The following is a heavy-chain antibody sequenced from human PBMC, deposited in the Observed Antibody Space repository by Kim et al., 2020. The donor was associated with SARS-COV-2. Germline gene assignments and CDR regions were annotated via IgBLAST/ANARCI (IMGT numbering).Heavy chain of an antibody. J-gene: IGHJ3*01. CDR2: IYYGGST. D-gene: IGHD1-26*01. CDR3: ARGFSGSYGVAFAL. CDR1: GGSISTYY. V-gene: IGHV4-59*08. Sequence: SETLSLTCTVSGGSISTYYWNWIRQPPGKGLEWIGYIYYGGSTNYNPSLTSRVTMSIATSKNQFSLRLSSVTAADTTVYYCARGFSGSYGVAFALWGQGTMVTVSS.